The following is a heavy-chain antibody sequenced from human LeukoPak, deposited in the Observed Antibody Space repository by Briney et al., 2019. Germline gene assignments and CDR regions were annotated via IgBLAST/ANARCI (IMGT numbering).Heavy chain of an antibody. CDR1: GFTFSSYE. CDR2: ISSSGSTI. J-gene: IGHJ4*02. CDR3: ARFHYDILTGYGDFDY. Sequence: GGSLRLSXAASGFTFSSYEMNWVGQTPGKGLEWVSYISSSGSTIYYADSVKGRFTISRDNAKNSLYLQMNSLRAEDTAVYYCARFHYDILTGYGDFDYWGQGTLVTVSS. D-gene: IGHD3-9*01. V-gene: IGHV3-48*03.